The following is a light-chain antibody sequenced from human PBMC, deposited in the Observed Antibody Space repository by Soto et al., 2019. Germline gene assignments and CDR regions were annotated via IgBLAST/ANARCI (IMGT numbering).Light chain of an antibody. CDR1: QSVSTT. Sequence: EIFRTHSPATLSVSPGQRASLSCRSSQSVSTTVAWYHQKPGQAPRLLVHGASTRATGIPARFSGSGAGTDFTLTITSLQSEDFGVYFCQQYKDWPTTFGKGTKVDIK. CDR2: GAS. V-gene: IGKV3-15*01. CDR3: QQYKDWPTT. J-gene: IGKJ1*01.